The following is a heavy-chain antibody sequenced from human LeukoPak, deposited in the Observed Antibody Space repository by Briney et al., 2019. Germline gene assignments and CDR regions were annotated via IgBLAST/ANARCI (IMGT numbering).Heavy chain of an antibody. Sequence: GSLRLSCAASGFTFSSYAMSWVRKAPGKGLEWVSGISGSSDNTYYADSVKGRFTISRDNSKNTLYVQVNSLGTEDTAAHYCAKGSYYDSSGSFYFDYWGQGTLVTVSS. D-gene: IGHD3-22*01. CDR1: GFTFSSYA. CDR2: ISGSSDNT. J-gene: IGHJ4*02. CDR3: AKGSYYDSSGSFYFDY. V-gene: IGHV3-23*01.